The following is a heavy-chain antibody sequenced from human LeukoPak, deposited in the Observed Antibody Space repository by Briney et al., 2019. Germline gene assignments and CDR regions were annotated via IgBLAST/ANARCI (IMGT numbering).Heavy chain of an antibody. V-gene: IGHV1-46*01. Sequence: GASVKVSCKASGYTFTSYYMHWVRQAPGQGLEWMGIINPSGGSTSYAQKLQGRVTMTTDTSTSTAYMELRSLRSDDTAVYYCARNEKASAPWYFDYWGQGTLVTVSS. CDR2: INPSGGST. CDR3: ARNEKASAPWYFDY. J-gene: IGHJ4*02. CDR1: GYTFTSYY. D-gene: IGHD3-10*01.